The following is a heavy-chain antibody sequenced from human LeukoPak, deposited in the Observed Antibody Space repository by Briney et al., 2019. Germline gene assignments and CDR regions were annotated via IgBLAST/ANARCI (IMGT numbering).Heavy chain of an antibody. CDR1: GDSMTRGRYY. V-gene: IGHV4-30-2*01. CDR3: AREAYSGSPWAIDT. J-gene: IGHJ5*02. Sequence: PSETLSLTCTVSGDSMTRGRYYWSWLRQPPGKGLEWIGYSLHGGSTSYNPSLRSRVLISEDRYKNQLSLKVTSVTAADTAVYYCAREAYSGSPWAIDTWGQGTQVTVSS. D-gene: IGHD6-6*01. CDR2: SLHGGST.